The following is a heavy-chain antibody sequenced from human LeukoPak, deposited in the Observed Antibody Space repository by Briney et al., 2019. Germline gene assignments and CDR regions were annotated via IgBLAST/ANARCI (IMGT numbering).Heavy chain of an antibody. CDR3: ARSFLDYMDV. Sequence: SETLSLTCTVSGESINPYYWNWIRQSAGKGLEWIGHIYKSGTTDFNPSRTSRVTMSLDTSRNQFSLKLRSVTAADTAVYFCARSFLDYMDVWGRGTTVTVSS. CDR1: GESINPYY. CDR2: IYKSGTT. D-gene: IGHD2/OR15-2a*01. V-gene: IGHV4-4*07. J-gene: IGHJ6*03.